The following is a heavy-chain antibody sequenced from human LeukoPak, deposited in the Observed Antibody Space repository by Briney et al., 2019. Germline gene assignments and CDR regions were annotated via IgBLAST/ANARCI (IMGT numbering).Heavy chain of an antibody. D-gene: IGHD3-22*01. V-gene: IGHV4-39*01. CDR3: ASQRRSYDSSGYPFDP. J-gene: IGHJ5*02. CDR1: GGSISSSSYY. CDR2: IYYSGST. Sequence: SETLSLTCTVSGGSISSSSYYWGWIRQPPGKGLEWIGSIYYSGSTYYNPSLKSRVTISVDTSKNQFSLKLSSVTAADTAVYYCASQRRSYDSSGYPFDPWGQGTLVTVSS.